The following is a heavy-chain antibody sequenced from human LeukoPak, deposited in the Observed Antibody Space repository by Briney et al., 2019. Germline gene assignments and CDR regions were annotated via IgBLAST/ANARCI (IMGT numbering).Heavy chain of an antibody. V-gene: IGHV4-39*07. CDR3: TFNLGSGSYAFDI. J-gene: IGHJ3*02. CDR1: GGSISSSSYY. CDR2: IYYSGST. Sequence: SETLSLTCTVSGGSISSSSYYWGWIRQPPGKGLEWIGSIYYSGSTYYNPSLKSRVTISVDTSKNQFSLRLSSVTAADTAVYYCTFNLGSGSYAFDIWGQGTMVTVSS. D-gene: IGHD3-10*01.